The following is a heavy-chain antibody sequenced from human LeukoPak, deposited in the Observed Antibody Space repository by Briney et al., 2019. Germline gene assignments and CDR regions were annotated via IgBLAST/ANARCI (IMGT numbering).Heavy chain of an antibody. CDR1: GYTFNSYY. V-gene: IGHV1-46*02. D-gene: IGHD3-10*01. CDR3: ARDHEYYYGSGSYYPGGCDY. J-gene: IGHJ4*02. CDR2: INPSGGST. Sequence: GASVKVSCKASGYTFNSYYMHWVRQAPGQGLEWMGIINPSGGSTSYAQKFQGRVTMTRDTSTSTVYMELRSLRSEDTAVYYCARDHEYYYGSGSYYPGGCDYWGQGTLVTVSS.